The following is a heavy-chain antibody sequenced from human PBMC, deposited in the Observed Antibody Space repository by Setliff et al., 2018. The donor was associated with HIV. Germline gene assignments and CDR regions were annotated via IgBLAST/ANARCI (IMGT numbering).Heavy chain of an antibody. J-gene: IGHJ6*03. V-gene: IGHV4-34*01. CDR1: GRSLSGYY. CDR2: INQSGRT. D-gene: IGHD3-3*01. CDR3: ARGVNPTYYDFWSGNYMRKYYYYYMDV. Sequence: PSETLSLTCAVYGRSLSGYYWSWIRQPPGKGLEWIGEINQSGRTNYNPSLTSRVTISVDTSKNQFSLKLSSVTAADTAVYYCARGVNPTYYDFWSGNYMRKYYYYYMDVWGKGTTVTVSS.